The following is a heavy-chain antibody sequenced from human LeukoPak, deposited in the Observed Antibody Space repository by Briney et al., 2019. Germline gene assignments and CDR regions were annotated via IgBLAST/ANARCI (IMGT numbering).Heavy chain of an antibody. CDR2: IKEDGGEK. V-gene: IGHV3-7*05. J-gene: IGHJ5*01. CDR1: GFTFSSYS. CDR3: ARGIGWFEY. Sequence: PGGSLRLSCAASGFTFSSYSMTWVRQAPGKGLEWVANIKEDGGEKEYVDSVKGRFTISRDNAKHSLFLQMNSLRAEDTAVYYCARGIGWFEYWGQGTLVTVSS. D-gene: IGHD2-15*01.